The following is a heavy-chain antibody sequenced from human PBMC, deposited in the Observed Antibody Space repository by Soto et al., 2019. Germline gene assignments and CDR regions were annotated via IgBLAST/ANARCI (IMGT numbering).Heavy chain of an antibody. V-gene: IGHV1-18*04. CDR3: ALILEGYSYGQIAY. CDR2: ISAYNGNT. J-gene: IGHJ4*02. D-gene: IGHD5-18*01. CDR1: GYTFTSYG. Sequence: GASVKVSCKASGYTFTSYGISWVRQAPGQGLEWMGWISAYNGNTNYAQKLQGRVTMTTDTSTSTAYMELRSLRSDDTAVYYCALILEGYSYGQIAYCGQGTMVTGSS.